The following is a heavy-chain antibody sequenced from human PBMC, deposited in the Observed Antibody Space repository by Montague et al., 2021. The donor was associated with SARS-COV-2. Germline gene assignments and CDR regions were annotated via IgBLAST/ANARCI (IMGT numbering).Heavy chain of an antibody. CDR2: ISSGGTTI. CDR1: GFPFSDYY. V-gene: IGHV3-11*01. D-gene: IGHD6-13*01. J-gene: IGHJ3*01. CDR3: ARVSSNWSDAFDV. Sequence: SLSLSLSASGFPFSDYYMSWFRQAPGKGLEWLSYISSGGTTIFYADSVKGRLTISRDNAENSLYLQVNSLRGEDTAVYYCARVSSNWSDAFDVWGQGTMVTVSS.